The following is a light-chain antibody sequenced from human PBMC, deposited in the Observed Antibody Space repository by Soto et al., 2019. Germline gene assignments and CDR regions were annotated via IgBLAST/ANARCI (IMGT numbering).Light chain of an antibody. Sequence: QSVLTQPPSVSGAPGQRVTISCTGSSCNIGAGHDVHWYQQVPGTAPKLLVSGNTNRPSGVPDRFSGSKSGTSASLAITGLQAEDEADYSCQSFDSSLNGWVFGGGTKLTVL. CDR3: QSFDSSLNGWV. V-gene: IGLV1-40*01. CDR2: GNT. J-gene: IGLJ3*02. CDR1: SCNIGAGHD.